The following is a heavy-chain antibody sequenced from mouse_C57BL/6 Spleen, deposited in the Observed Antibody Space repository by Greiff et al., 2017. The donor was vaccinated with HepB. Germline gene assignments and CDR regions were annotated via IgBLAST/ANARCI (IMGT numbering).Heavy chain of an antibody. CDR2: ISSGSSTI. CDR1: GFTFSDYG. J-gene: IGHJ1*03. D-gene: IGHD2-4*01. V-gene: IGHV5-17*01. Sequence: EVKLLESGGGLVKPGGSLKLSCAASGFTFSDYGMHWVRQAPEKGLEWVAYISSGSSTIYYADTVKGRFTISRDNAKNTLFLQMTSLRSEDTAMYYCARRISYYDGYFDVWGTGTTVTVSS. CDR3: ARRISYYDGYFDV.